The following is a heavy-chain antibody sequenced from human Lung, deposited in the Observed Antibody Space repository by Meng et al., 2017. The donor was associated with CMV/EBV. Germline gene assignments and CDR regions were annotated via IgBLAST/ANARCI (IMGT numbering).Heavy chain of an antibody. CDR3: VRVALSGGWYLDY. D-gene: IGHD2-15*01. CDR1: GFTFNSHI. V-gene: IGHV3-23*01. CDR2: ITADGGTT. Sequence: EVQLLESGGGWVQPGGSLILSFAASGFTFNSHIMSWVRQAPGKGLEWVSFITADGGTTYYADSVKGRFTISRDNSKNTLCLQMNSLRSEDTAVYHCVRVALSGGWYLDYWGLGTLVPVSS. J-gene: IGHJ4*02.